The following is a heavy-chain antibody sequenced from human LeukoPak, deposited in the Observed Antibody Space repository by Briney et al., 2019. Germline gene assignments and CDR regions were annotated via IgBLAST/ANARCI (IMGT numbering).Heavy chain of an antibody. CDR2: ISYDGSNK. CDR3: AKDRGSGWYPNWFDP. J-gene: IGHJ5*02. Sequence: GGSLRLSCAASGFTFSNAWMSWVRQAPGKGLEWVAVISYDGSNKYYADSVKGRFTISRDNSKNTLYLQMNSLRAEDTAVYYCAKDRGSGWYPNWFDPWGQGTLVTVSS. CDR1: GFTFSNAW. V-gene: IGHV3-30*18. D-gene: IGHD6-19*01.